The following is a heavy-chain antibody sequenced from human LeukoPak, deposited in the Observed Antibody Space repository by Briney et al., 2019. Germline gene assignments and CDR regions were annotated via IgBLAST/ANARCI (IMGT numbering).Heavy chain of an antibody. D-gene: IGHD6-13*01. CDR3: ARHRTRQYSSSLNLQDGMDV. Sequence: GESLKISCKGSGYSFTSYWIGWVRRMPGKGLEWMGIIYPGDSDTRYSPSFQGQVTISADKSISTAYLQWSSLKASDTAMYYCARHRTRQYSSSLNLQDGMDVWGQGTTVTVSS. J-gene: IGHJ6*02. CDR2: IYPGDSDT. V-gene: IGHV5-51*01. CDR1: GYSFTSYW.